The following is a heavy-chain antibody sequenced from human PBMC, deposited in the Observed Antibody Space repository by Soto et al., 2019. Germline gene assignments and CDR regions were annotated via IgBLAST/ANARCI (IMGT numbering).Heavy chain of an antibody. CDR2: IKGSGGST. CDR1: GFIFSSYA. CDR3: AKGAGEKGYYYYGMDV. D-gene: IGHD6-13*01. V-gene: IGHV3-23*01. Sequence: EVQLLESGGGLVQPGGSLRLSCAASGFIFSSYAMSWVRQAPGKGLEWVSTIKGSGGSTYYADSVKGRFTISRDSSKNTLYLHMNSLRAEDTAVYYCAKGAGEKGYYYYGMDVWGQGTTVTVSS. J-gene: IGHJ6*02.